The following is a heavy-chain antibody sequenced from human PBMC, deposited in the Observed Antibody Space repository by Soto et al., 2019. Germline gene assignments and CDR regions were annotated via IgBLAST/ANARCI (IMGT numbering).Heavy chain of an antibody. V-gene: IGHV4-34*01. D-gene: IGHD3-9*01. CDR3: ARNYDILTGYYLYYYGMDV. CDR2: INHSGST. Sequence: XETLALACAVYGGSFSGYYWSWIRQPPGKGLDWIGEINHSGSTNYNPSLKSRVTISVDTSKNQFSLKLSSVTAADTAVYYCARNYDILTGYYLYYYGMDVWGHGPTVTVSS. J-gene: IGHJ6*02. CDR1: GGSFSGYY.